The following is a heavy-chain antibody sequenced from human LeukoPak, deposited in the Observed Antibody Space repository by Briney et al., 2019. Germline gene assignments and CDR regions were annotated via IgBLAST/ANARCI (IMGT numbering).Heavy chain of an antibody. CDR2: ITGSGDTT. CDR3: AKDYPTAPSVTAPLFDC. Sequence: GGSLRLSCVASGFTFRNYAMSWVRQAPGKGLEWVSGITGSGDTTFYADSVKGRFTISRDNSRSTLSLQMDSLTAEDTATYHCAKDYPTAPSVTAPLFDCWGQGILVTVSS. CDR1: GFTFRNYA. J-gene: IGHJ4*02. V-gene: IGHV3-23*01. D-gene: IGHD2-21*02.